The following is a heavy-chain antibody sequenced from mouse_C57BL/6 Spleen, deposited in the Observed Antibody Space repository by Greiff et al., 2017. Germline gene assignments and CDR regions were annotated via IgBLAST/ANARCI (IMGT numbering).Heavy chain of an antibody. J-gene: IGHJ3*01. CDR1: GYTFTSYW. CDR3: ARSGGYDVAY. D-gene: IGHD2-2*01. CDR2: IDPSDSYT. V-gene: IGHV1-50*01. Sequence: QVQLQQPGAELVKPGASVKLSCKASGYTFTSYWMQWVKQRPGQGLEWIGEIDPSDSYTNYNQKFKGKATLTVDTSSSTAYMQLSSLTSEDSAVYYCARSGGYDVAYWGQGTLVTVSA.